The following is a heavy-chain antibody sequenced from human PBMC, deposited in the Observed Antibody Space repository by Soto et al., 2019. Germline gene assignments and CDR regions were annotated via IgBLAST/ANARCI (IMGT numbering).Heavy chain of an antibody. D-gene: IGHD3-9*01. CDR3: AKETNAYEINF. CDR1: GFIFSGYA. CDR2: ISYDGNTQ. J-gene: IGHJ4*02. V-gene: IGHV3-30-3*01. Sequence: QVQLVESGGGVVQPGRSLRLSCAASGFIFSGYAMHWVRQAPGKGLEWVAVISYDGNTQYYADSVKGRFTVSRDNSNNMLCVQMNNLRDEDTAMYYCAKETNAYEINFWGQGTLVTVSS.